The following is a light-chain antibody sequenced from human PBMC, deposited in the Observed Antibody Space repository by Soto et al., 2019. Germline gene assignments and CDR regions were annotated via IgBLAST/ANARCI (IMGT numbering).Light chain of an antibody. Sequence: DIVLTQSPGTLSLSPGERATLSCRASQSVSSNLAWYQQKPGQAPSLLIFGASTRATGIPARFSGSGSGTEFTLNISSLQSEDFAVYYCQHYNNWPPGTFGQGTKVDIK. CDR1: QSVSSN. J-gene: IGKJ1*01. V-gene: IGKV3-15*01. CDR3: QHYNNWPPGT. CDR2: GAS.